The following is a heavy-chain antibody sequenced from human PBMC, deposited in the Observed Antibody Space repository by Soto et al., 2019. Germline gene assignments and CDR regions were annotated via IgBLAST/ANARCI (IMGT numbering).Heavy chain of an antibody. CDR1: GFTFNNYG. CDR2: IAHDGNNK. J-gene: IGHJ4*02. D-gene: IGHD3-22*01. Sequence: PGGSLRLSCAASGFTFNNYGMHWVRHATGKGLDWVAAIAHDGNNKYYAASVKGRFTISRDDSKNTLYLQMNSLRLDDTAVYYCAKLMYSFDSSGFSIDYWGQGTLVTVSS. V-gene: IGHV3-30*18. CDR3: AKLMYSFDSSGFSIDY.